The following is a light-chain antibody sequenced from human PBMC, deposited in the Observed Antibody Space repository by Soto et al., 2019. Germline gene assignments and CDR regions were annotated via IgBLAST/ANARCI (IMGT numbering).Light chain of an antibody. J-gene: IGKJ1*01. Sequence: EIVMTQSPATLSVSPGERATLSCRASQSVSGNLAWYQQKPGQAPRLLIYGASTRATGIPARFSGSGSGTEFRLTISSLQSEDFEVHYCQQYNNWPPGTFGQGTKVAIK. CDR2: GAS. CDR3: QQYNNWPPGT. CDR1: QSVSGN. V-gene: IGKV3-15*01.